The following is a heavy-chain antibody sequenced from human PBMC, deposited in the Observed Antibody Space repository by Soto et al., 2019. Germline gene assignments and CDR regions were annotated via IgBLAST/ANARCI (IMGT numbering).Heavy chain of an antibody. D-gene: IGHD6-13*01. Sequence: GSLRLSCAASGFTFSSYGMHWVRQAPGKGLEWVAVIWYDGSNKYYADSVKGRFTITRDNSKNTLYLQMNSLRAEDTAVYYCARGGGRRWQQLGNYYYGMDVWGQGTTVTVSS. J-gene: IGHJ6*02. CDR1: GFTFSSYG. CDR2: IWYDGSNK. CDR3: ARGGGRRWQQLGNYYYGMDV. V-gene: IGHV3-33*01.